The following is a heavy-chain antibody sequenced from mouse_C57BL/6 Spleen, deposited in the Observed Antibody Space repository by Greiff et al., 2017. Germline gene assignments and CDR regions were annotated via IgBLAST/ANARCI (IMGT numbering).Heavy chain of an antibody. CDR3: VREGGFADY. J-gene: IGHJ4*01. CDR1: GFTFNTYA. V-gene: IGHV10-3*01. CDR2: IRSKSSNYAT. Sequence: EVQLVESGGGLVQPKGSLKLSCAASGFTFNTYAMHWVRQSPGKGLEWVARIRSKSSNYATYYADSVKDRSTISRDDSQSMLYLQMNILKAEDTAMYYCVREGGFADYWGQGTSVTVSS.